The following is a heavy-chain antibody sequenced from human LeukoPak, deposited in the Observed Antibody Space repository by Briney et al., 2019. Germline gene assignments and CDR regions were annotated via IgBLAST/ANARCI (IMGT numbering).Heavy chain of an antibody. Sequence: LTGESLRLSCAGSGFIFSRYSMTWVRQSPGKGLEWVATINPDGSMKCYLDSVNGRFTISRDNSDNAVFLQMNSLRVEDMAVYYCAKLLGDVTTLDYWGQGILVTVSS. D-gene: IGHD3-16*01. J-gene: IGHJ4*02. CDR2: INPDGSMK. V-gene: IGHV3-7*01. CDR3: AKLLGDVTTLDY. CDR1: GFIFSRYS.